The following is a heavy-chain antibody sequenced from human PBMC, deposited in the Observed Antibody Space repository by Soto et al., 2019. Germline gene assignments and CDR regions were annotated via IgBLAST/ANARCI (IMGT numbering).Heavy chain of an antibody. Sequence: QVQLQESGPGLVKPSETLSLTCAVSGGYISSGSYYWTWIRQSGKGLEWIEYISYSATTYYSPSLQDRVTISLDTSKNQFSLRLISVTAADTAVYFCARSPPGGSDYWGQGILVTVAS. J-gene: IGHJ4*02. D-gene: IGHD3-10*01. CDR1: GGYISSGSYY. CDR3: ARSPPGGSDY. V-gene: IGHV4-31*11. CDR2: ISYSATT.